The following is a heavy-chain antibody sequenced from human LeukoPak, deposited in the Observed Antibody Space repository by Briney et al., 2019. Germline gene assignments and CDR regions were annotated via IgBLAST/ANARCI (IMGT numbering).Heavy chain of an antibody. Sequence: GVSLRLSCAVSGSTFSDQYMDWVRQAPGKGLEWVGRSRNKANSYTPDYAAFVKGRFSISRDDSKNSLYLQMNSLKTEDTAVYFCTRGYSGGWVYAFDIWGQGTMVTVSS. J-gene: IGHJ3*02. CDR1: GSTFSDQY. D-gene: IGHD6-19*01. CDR2: SRNKANSYTP. CDR3: TRGYSGGWVYAFDI. V-gene: IGHV3-72*01.